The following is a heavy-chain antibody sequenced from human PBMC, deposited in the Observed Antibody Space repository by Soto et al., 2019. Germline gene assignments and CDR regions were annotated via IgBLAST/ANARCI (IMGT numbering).Heavy chain of an antibody. Sequence: GGSLRLSCAASGFTFSSYWMSWVRQAPGKGLEWVANIKQDGSEKYYVDSVKGRFTISRDNAKNSLYLQMNSLRAEDTAVYYCARDAVAATPLIDYWGQGTLVTVSS. D-gene: IGHD2-15*01. CDR2: IKQDGSEK. CDR3: ARDAVAATPLIDY. J-gene: IGHJ4*02. V-gene: IGHV3-7*01. CDR1: GFTFSSYW.